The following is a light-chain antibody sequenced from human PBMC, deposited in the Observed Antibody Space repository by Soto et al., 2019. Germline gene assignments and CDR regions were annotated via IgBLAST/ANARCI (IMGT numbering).Light chain of an antibody. CDR1: QSVSSD. CDR2: DAS. V-gene: IGKV3-15*01. Sequence: EIVMTQSPATLSVSPGERATLSCRASQSVSSDLAWYQQKPGQAPRLLIYDASTRATGIPVRFSGSGSGTEFILIISSLQSEDFALCECQQYNKWPPLTFGGETKVEIK. CDR3: QQYNKWPPLT. J-gene: IGKJ4*02.